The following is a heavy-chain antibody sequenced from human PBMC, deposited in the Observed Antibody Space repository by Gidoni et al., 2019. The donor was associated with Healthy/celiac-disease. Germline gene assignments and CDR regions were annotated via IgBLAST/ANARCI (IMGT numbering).Heavy chain of an antibody. V-gene: IGHV3-21*01. Sequence: EVQLVESGGGLVKPGGSLRLACAASGFTFSSYSMNWVRQAPGKGLEWVSSISSSSSYINYADSVKGRFTISRDNAKNSLYLQMNSLRAEDTAVYYCARDLLRGYYYYGMDVWGQGTTVTVSS. CDR1: GFTFSSYS. CDR3: ARDLLRGYYYYGMDV. J-gene: IGHJ6*02. D-gene: IGHD2-15*01. CDR2: ISSSSSYI.